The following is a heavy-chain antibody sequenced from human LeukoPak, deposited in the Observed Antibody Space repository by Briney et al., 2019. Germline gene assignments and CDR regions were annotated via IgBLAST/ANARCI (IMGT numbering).Heavy chain of an antibody. Sequence: SETLSLTCTVSGGSISSGDYYWSWIRQPPGKGLEWIGYIYYSGSTYHNPSLKSRVTISVDTSKNQFSLKLSSVTAADTAVYYCARDRPPGGYYGMDVWGQGTTVTVSS. J-gene: IGHJ6*02. D-gene: IGHD2-15*01. CDR3: ARDRPPGGYYGMDV. CDR2: IYYSGST. V-gene: IGHV4-30-4*01. CDR1: GGSISSGDYY.